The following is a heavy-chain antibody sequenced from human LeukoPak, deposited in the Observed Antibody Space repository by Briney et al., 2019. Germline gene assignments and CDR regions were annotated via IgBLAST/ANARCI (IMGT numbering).Heavy chain of an antibody. D-gene: IGHD3-3*01. CDR1: GDSISSYY. V-gene: IGHV4-59*01. Sequence: PSVTLSLTCTVSGDSISSYYWTWIRQPPGKGLECIGYIYYSGSTNYNPSLKSRVTISVDTSKNQFSLKLSSVTAADTAVYYCARVAYDFWSGSPDWYFDLWGRGTLVSVSS. J-gene: IGHJ2*01. CDR3: ARVAYDFWSGSPDWYFDL. CDR2: IYYSGST.